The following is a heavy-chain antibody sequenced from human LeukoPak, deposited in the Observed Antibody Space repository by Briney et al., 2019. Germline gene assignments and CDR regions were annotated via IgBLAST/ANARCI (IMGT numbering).Heavy chain of an antibody. CDR3: GVQGNSYYFDY. CDR2: VHYSGST. D-gene: IGHD1-7*01. Sequence: PSETLSLTCTVSGGSISSSGYYWGWIRQPPGKGLEWIGSVHYSGSTNHNPSLKSRVTISVDTSKNQFSLKLSSVTAADTAVYYCGVQGNSYYFDYWGQGTLVTVSS. J-gene: IGHJ4*02. CDR1: GGSISSSGYY. V-gene: IGHV4-39*01.